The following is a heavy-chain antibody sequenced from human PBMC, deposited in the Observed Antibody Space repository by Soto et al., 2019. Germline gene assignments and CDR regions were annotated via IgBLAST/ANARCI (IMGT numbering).Heavy chain of an antibody. CDR1: GGSISSGGYY. CDR2: IYYSGST. Sequence: QVQLQESGPGLVKPSQTLSLTCTVSGGSISSGGYYWSWIRQHPGKGLEWIGYIYYSGSTYYNPSLKSRVTXSXXTSRNQFSLKLSSVTAADTAVYYCARDSIGFWFDPWGQGTLVTVSS. J-gene: IGHJ5*02. CDR3: ARDSIGFWFDP. V-gene: IGHV4-31*03.